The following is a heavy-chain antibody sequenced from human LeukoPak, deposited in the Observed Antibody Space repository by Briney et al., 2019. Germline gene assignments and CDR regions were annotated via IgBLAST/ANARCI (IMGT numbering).Heavy chain of an antibody. J-gene: IGHJ4*02. Sequence: GGSLRLSCAASGFTFSTYNMNWVRRAPGKGLEWVALIWYDGSNKEYADSVKGRFTISRDNSKNTLYLQMNSLRAEDTAVYYCARGGYCSSTSCYYFDYWGQGTLVTVSS. D-gene: IGHD2-2*01. CDR2: IWYDGSNK. V-gene: IGHV3-33*08. CDR3: ARGGYCSSTSCYYFDY. CDR1: GFTFSTYN.